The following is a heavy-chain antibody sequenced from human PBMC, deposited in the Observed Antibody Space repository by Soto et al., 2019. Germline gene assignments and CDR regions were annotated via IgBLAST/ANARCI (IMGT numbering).Heavy chain of an antibody. CDR2: IYYSGSS. V-gene: IGHV4-39*01. CDR3: ASRTVTTTEVWFDP. Sequence: PSETLSLTCTVSGGSISSSSYYWDWIRQPPGKGLEWIGSIYYSGSSYYNPSLKSRVTISVDTSKNQFSLKLSSVTAADTAVYYCASRTVTTTEVWFDPWGQGTQVTVSS. D-gene: IGHD4-17*01. CDR1: GGSISSSSYY. J-gene: IGHJ5*02.